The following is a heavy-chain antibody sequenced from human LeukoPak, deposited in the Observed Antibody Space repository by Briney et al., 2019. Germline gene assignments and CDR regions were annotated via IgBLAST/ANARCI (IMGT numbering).Heavy chain of an antibody. V-gene: IGHV1-2*02. J-gene: IGHJ3*02. Sequence: ASVKVSCKASGYTFTGYYIHWVRQAPGQGLEWMGWINPNSGATNYAQKFQGRVTMTRDTSISTAYMELSRLRSDDTAVYYCARDGAWCTNGVCYKGDAFDIWGQGTMVTVSS. CDR1: GYTFTGYY. CDR2: INPNSGAT. CDR3: ARDGAWCTNGVCYKGDAFDI. D-gene: IGHD2-8*01.